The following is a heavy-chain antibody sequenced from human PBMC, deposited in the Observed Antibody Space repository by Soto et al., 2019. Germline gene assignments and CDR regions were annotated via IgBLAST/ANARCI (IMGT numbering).Heavy chain of an antibody. V-gene: IGHV4-61*01. CDR2: IYYTGTT. CDR1: GGSVSSPTSF. CDR3: ARVYCGGDCYSDS. Sequence: PSETLSLTCTVSGGSVSSPTSFWSWIRQPPGKGLEWIGYIYYTGTTIYNPSLKSRVTISLDTAKNQFSLKLSSATAADTAVYYCARVYCGGDCYSDSWGQGTLVTVSS. D-gene: IGHD2-21*02. J-gene: IGHJ4*02.